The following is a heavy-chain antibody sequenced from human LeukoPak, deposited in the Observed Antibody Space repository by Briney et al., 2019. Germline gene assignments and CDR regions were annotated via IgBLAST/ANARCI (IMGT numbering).Heavy chain of an antibody. CDR1: GYTFTSYC. J-gene: IGHJ5*02. CDR3: ARRIPYDFWSGDNWFDP. Sequence: ASVKVSCKASGYTFTSYCMHWVRQAPGQGLEWMGIINPSGGSTSYAQKFQGRVTMTRDTSTSTVYMELSSLRSEDTAVYYCARRIPYDFWSGDNWFDPWGQGTLVTVSS. D-gene: IGHD3-3*01. CDR2: INPSGGST. V-gene: IGHV1-46*01.